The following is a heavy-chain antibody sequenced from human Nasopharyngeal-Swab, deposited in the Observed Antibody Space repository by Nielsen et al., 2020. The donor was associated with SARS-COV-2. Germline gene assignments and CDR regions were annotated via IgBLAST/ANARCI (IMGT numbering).Heavy chain of an antibody. V-gene: IGHV1-2*06. CDR2: INPNSGGT. CDR1: GYTFTAYY. D-gene: IGHD3-22*01. CDR3: ARGPDSSGYNYYYYYMDV. Sequence: SVKVSCKASGYTFTAYYMHWVRQAPGQGLEWMGRINPNSGGTNYAQKFQGRVTMTGDTSISTAYMELSRLRSDDTAVYYCARGPDSSGYNYYYYYMDVWGKGTTVTVSS. J-gene: IGHJ6*03.